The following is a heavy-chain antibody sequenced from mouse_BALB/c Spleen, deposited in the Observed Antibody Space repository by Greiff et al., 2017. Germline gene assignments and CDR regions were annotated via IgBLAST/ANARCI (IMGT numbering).Heavy chain of an antibody. V-gene: IGHV1S22*01. D-gene: IGHD1-1*01. CDR3: TRGGAITTVGVPFAY. CDR1: GYTFTSYW. J-gene: IGHJ3*01. CDR2: IYPGSGST. Sequence: LQQPGSELVRPGASVKLSCKASGYTFTSYWMHWVKQRHGQGLEWIGNIYPGSGSTNYDEKFKSKGTLTVDTSSSTAYMHLSSLTSEDSAVYYCTRGGAITTVGVPFAYWGQGTLVTVSA.